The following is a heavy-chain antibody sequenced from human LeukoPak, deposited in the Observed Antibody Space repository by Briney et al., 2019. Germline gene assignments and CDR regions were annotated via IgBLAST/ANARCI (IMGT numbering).Heavy chain of an antibody. D-gene: IGHD3-9*01. Sequence: GGSLRLSCAASGFTFSSYSMNWVRQAPGKGLEWVSSISSSSSYIYYADSVKGRFTISRDNAKNSLYLQMSSLRAEDTAVYYCARDSLIYDILTGYYREECFVDYWGQGTLVTVSS. V-gene: IGHV3-21*01. CDR2: ISSSSSYI. CDR1: GFTFSSYS. CDR3: ARDSLIYDILTGYYREECFVDY. J-gene: IGHJ4*02.